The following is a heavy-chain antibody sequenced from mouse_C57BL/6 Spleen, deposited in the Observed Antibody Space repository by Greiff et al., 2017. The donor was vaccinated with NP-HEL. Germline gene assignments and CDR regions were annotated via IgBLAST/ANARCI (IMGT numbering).Heavy chain of an antibody. Sequence: EVQVVESGGGLVKPGGSLKLSCAASGFTFSSYTMSWVRQTPEKRLEWVATISGGGGNTYYPDSVKGRFTISRDNANNTLYLQLSSLRSEDTALYYCARGSYGSSYGYFDVWGTGTTVTVSS. D-gene: IGHD1-1*01. V-gene: IGHV5-9*01. CDR2: ISGGGGNT. CDR1: GFTFSSYT. J-gene: IGHJ1*03. CDR3: ARGSYGSSYGYFDV.